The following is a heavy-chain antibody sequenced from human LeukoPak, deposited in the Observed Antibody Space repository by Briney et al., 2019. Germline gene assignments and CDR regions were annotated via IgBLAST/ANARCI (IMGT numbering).Heavy chain of an antibody. CDR1: GGSFSGYY. CDR3: AREGYYDSSGYFQFDY. J-gene: IGHJ4*02. D-gene: IGHD3-22*01. CDR2: INHSGST. V-gene: IGHV4-34*01. Sequence: SETLSLTCAVYGGSFSGYYWSWVRQPPGKGLEWIGEINHSGSTNYNPSLKSRVTISVDTSKNQFSLKLSSVTAADTAVYYCAREGYYDSSGYFQFDYWGQGTLVTVSS.